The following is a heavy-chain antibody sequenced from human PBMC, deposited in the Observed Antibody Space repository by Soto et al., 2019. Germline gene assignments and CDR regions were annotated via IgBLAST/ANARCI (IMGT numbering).Heavy chain of an antibody. Sequence: QVQLVQSGAEVKKPGSSVKVSCKASGGTFSSYAIGWVRQAPGQGLEWMGGIIPIFGTANYAQKFQGRVTITADESTSTAYMELSSLRSEDTAVYYCAREMRYSSGWYIAFDIWGQGTMVTVSS. CDR1: GGTFSSYA. CDR2: IIPIFGTA. V-gene: IGHV1-69*01. D-gene: IGHD6-19*01. J-gene: IGHJ3*02. CDR3: AREMRYSSGWYIAFDI.